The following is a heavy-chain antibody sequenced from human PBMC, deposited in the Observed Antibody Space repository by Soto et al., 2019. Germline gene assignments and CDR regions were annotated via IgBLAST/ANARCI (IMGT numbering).Heavy chain of an antibody. CDR1: GFTFSSYG. CDR3: ARDIAGTYYYYYGKDV. Sequence: GSLRLSGAASGFTFSSYGMHWVRQAPGKGLEWVAVIWYDGSNKYYADSVKGRFTISRDNSKNTLYLQMNSLRAEDTAVYYCARDIAGTYYYYYGKDVWGQGTTVPVSS. CDR2: IWYDGSNK. D-gene: IGHD6-13*01. J-gene: IGHJ6*02. V-gene: IGHV3-33*01.